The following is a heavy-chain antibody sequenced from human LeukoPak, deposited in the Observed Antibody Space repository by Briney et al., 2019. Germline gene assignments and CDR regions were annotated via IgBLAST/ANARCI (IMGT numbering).Heavy chain of an antibody. V-gene: IGHV1-18*01. J-gene: IGHJ4*02. D-gene: IGHD1-26*01. CDR1: GYTFTSYG. Sequence: ASVTVSCTASGYTFTSYGISWVRQAPGQGLEWMGWISAYNDNTNYAQKLQGRVTMTTDTSTSTAYMELRSLRSDDTAVYYCARDQVGATADYWGQGTLVTVSS. CDR3: ARDQVGATADY. CDR2: ISAYNDNT.